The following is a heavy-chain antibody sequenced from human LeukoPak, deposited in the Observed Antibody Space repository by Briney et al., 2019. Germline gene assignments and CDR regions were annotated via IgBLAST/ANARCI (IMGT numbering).Heavy chain of an antibody. CDR3: ARAAITTTIIAISSWYYYNIGFDP. Sequence: PGASVKVSCKASGYTFTSYYMHWVRQATGQGLEWMGWMNPNSGNTGYAQKFQGRVTMTRNTSISTAYMELSSLRSEDTAVYYCARAAITTTIIAISSWYYYNIGFDPWGQGTLVTVSS. CDR2: MNPNSGNT. J-gene: IGHJ5*02. V-gene: IGHV1-8*02. CDR1: GYTFTSYY. D-gene: IGHD6-13*01.